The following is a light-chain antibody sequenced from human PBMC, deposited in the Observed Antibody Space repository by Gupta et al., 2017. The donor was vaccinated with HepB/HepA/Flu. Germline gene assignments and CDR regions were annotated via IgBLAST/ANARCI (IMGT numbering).Light chain of an antibody. Sequence: DIVMTQSPDSLAVSLGERATINCKSSQSLLDRSYNRNFLAWYQQKPGQPPKLLIYWASTRESGVPDRFSGSGSGTDFTLTISRLQAEDVAVYYWQQYYSTLSLCSFGQGPTREIK. J-gene: IGKJ2*04. CDR1: QSLLDRSYNRNF. CDR3: QQYYSTLSLCS. V-gene: IGKV4-1*01. CDR2: WAS.